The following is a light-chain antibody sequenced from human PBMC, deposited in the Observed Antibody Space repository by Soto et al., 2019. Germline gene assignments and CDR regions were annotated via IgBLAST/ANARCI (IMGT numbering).Light chain of an antibody. CDR1: QSVSSN. CDR2: GAS. V-gene: IGKV3-15*01. CDR3: QQYNNWPFT. J-gene: IGKJ3*01. Sequence: EIVRTQSPATLSVSPGERATISCRASQSVSSNLAWYQQKPGQAPRLLIYGASTRATGIPARFSGSGSGTEFTLTISSLQSEDFAVYYCQQYNNWPFTFGPGTKVDIK.